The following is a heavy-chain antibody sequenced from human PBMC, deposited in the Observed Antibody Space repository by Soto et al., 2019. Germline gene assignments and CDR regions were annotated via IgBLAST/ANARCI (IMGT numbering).Heavy chain of an antibody. CDR3: ATQEVGGSYVYTFAP. CDR2: IYYSGST. CDR1: GGSVSSGSYY. V-gene: IGHV4-39*01. J-gene: IGHJ5*02. D-gene: IGHD1-26*01. Sequence: SETLSLTCTVSGGSVSSGSYYWGWIRQPPGKGLEWIGSIYYSGSTYYDPSLKSRVTISVDTSKNQFSLKLSSVTAADTAVYYCATQEVGGSYVYTFAPWGQGTLVTVSS.